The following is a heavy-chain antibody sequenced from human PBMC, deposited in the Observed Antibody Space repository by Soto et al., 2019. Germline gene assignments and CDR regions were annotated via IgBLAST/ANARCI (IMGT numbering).Heavy chain of an antibody. CDR3: ARGHGWVDY. D-gene: IGHD6-19*01. Sequence: PGEPLKISRKGSGGSFTRNWITWVRQIPGKGLEWMGRIDPRDSSTDYSPSFQGHVTISADKSISTAYLQWSSLKASDSAIYFCARGHGWVDYWGQGTLVTVSS. CDR2: IDPRDSST. J-gene: IGHJ4*02. V-gene: IGHV5-10-1*01. CDR1: GGSFTRNW.